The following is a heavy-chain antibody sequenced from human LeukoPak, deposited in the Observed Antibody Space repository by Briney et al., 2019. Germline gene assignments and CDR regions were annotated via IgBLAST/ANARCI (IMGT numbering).Heavy chain of an antibody. CDR1: GLTFGSYA. CDR3: AKFKSGVNTALDC. J-gene: IGHJ4*02. CDR2: ISGTGDNT. D-gene: IGHD2-15*01. V-gene: IGHV3-23*01. Sequence: PGGSLRLSCAASGLTFGSYAMSWVRQAPGKGLEWVSGISGTGDNTYYVESVKGRFTISRDNAKNTLYLQVNSLRAEDTAVYYCAKFKSGVNTALDCWGQGILVTVSS.